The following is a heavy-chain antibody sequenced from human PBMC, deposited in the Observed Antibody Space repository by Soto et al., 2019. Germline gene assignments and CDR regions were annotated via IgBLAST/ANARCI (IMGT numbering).Heavy chain of an antibody. CDR2: INVGTGNT. D-gene: IGHD2-21*02. J-gene: IGHJ6*02. V-gene: IGHV1-3*01. CDR1: GYIFTNYA. CDR3: ARGAGYCSGDCWNDYYYAMDV. Sequence: ASVKVSCKASGYIFTNYAIHWVRQAPGQRLEWVGWINVGTGNTKYSQNFQGRVTITRDTSATTAYMELSSLRSEDTAVYYCARGAGYCSGDCWNDYYYAMDVWGQGTTVTVSS.